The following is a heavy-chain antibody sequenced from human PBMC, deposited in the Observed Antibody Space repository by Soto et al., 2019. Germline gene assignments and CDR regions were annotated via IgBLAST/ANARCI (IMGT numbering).Heavy chain of an antibody. D-gene: IGHD1-7*01. CDR1: GGPFGGYA. CDR3: ARGLELGARLDY. CDR2: RCPALGTA. J-gene: IGHJ4*02. Sequence: QGRLWQSGAEVRNPGSWLRVSAKASGGPFGGYALSWGERAPDQGLEWMGGRCPALGTANYAQKFQGRVTITADESTSTAYMELSSLRSEDTAVYYCARGLELGARLDYWGQGTLVTVSS. V-gene: IGHV1-69*01.